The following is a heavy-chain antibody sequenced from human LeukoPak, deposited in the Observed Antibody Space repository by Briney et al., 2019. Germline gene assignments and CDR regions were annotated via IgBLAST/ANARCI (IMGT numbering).Heavy chain of an antibody. CDR2: ISYDGSNK. V-gene: IGHV3-30-3*01. Sequence: GGSLRLSCAASGFTFSSYAMHWVRQAPGKGLEWAAVISYDGSNKYYADSVKGRFTISRDNSKNTLHLQMNSLRAEDTAVYYCARDMWFGELLGYFDYWGQGTLVTVSS. J-gene: IGHJ4*02. D-gene: IGHD3-10*01. CDR3: ARDMWFGELLGYFDY. CDR1: GFTFSSYA.